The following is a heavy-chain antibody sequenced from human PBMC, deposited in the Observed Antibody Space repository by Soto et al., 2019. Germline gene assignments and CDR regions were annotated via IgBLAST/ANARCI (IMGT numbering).Heavy chain of an antibody. D-gene: IGHD2-2*01. Sequence: PGGSLRLSCAASGFTFSSYSMNWVRQAPGKGLEWVSSISSSSSYIYYADSVKGRFTISRDNAKNSLYLQMNSLRAEDTAVYYCARDPHIVVVPAPPYYFDYWGQGTLVTVSS. V-gene: IGHV3-21*01. J-gene: IGHJ4*02. CDR1: GFTFSSYS. CDR2: ISSSSSYI. CDR3: ARDPHIVVVPAPPYYFDY.